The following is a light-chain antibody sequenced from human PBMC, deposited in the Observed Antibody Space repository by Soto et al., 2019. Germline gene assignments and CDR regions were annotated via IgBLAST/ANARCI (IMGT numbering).Light chain of an antibody. CDR1: QSVSSN. Sequence: EIVMTQSPATLSVSPGERATLSCRASQSVSSNLAWYQQKPGQAPRLLIYGASTRATGIPARFSGSGSGTDFTLTISRLEPEDFAVFYCQHYDSLPITFGQGTRLEI. J-gene: IGKJ5*01. CDR3: QHYDSLPIT. CDR2: GAS. V-gene: IGKV3-15*01.